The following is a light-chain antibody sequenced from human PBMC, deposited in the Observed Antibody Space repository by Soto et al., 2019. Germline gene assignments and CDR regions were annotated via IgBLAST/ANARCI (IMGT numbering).Light chain of an antibody. V-gene: IGLV2-14*01. CDR1: SSDGGGYIY. J-gene: IGLJ1*01. CDR2: DVT. CDR3: SSYTTSSSYV. Sequence: QSVLTQPASVSGSPGQAITISCTGTSSDGGGYIYVSWYQQHPGKAPKLMIYDVTSRRSGVSYRFSLSKAVNTASLTIPGLHAEDEADYYCSSYTTSSSYVFGTRTKVTVL.